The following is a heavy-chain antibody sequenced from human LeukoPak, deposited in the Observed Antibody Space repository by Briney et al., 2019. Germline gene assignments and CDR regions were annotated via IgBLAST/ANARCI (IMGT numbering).Heavy chain of an antibody. Sequence: GGSLRLSCAASGFTFSLYEMNWVRQAPGKGLEWVSSISRSGSTKYYADSVKGRFTISRDNAKNSLFLQMNSLRAEDTAVYYCARVLRYCSGGNCYSGGLGYMDVWGKGTTVTISS. CDR1: GFTFSLYE. J-gene: IGHJ6*03. CDR2: ISRSGSTK. V-gene: IGHV3-48*03. CDR3: ARVLRYCSGGNCYSGGLGYMDV. D-gene: IGHD2-15*01.